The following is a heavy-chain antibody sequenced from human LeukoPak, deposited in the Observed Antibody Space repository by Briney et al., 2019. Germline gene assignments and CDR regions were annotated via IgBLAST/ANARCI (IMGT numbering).Heavy chain of an antibody. CDR1: GYTFTSYY. CDR2: IIPIFGAA. D-gene: IGHD2-2*01. J-gene: IGHJ6*03. V-gene: IGHV1-69*05. Sequence: ASVKASCKASGYTFTSYYMHWVRQAPGQGLEWMGGIIPIFGAANYAQKFQGRVTITTDESTSTAYMELSSLRSEDTAVYYCARGRRGDIVVVPAGPGYYYYYMDVWGKGTTVTVSS. CDR3: ARGRRGDIVVVPAGPGYYYYYMDV.